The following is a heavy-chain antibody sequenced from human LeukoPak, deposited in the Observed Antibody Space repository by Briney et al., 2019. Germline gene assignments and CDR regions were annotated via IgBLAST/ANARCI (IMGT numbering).Heavy chain of an antibody. D-gene: IGHD3-10*01. J-gene: IGHJ6*02. CDR2: IYYNGNT. V-gene: IGHV4-59*08. CDR3: ARASSHASGSYLTSGMDV. CDR1: GGSSIGYF. Sequence: PSETLSLTCTASGGSSIGYFWSWIRQPPGKGLEWIGDIYYNGNTNYNPSLKSRVTVSVYATHFPLTLRSVTAAATAVYYCARASSHASGSYLTSGMDVWGQGTTVIVSS.